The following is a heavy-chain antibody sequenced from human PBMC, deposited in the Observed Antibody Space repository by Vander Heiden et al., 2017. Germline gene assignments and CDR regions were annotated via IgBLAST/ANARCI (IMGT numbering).Heavy chain of an antibody. J-gene: IGHJ6*02. CDR3: TRGDIPRRYCSGANCWSTYGMDV. D-gene: IGHD2-15*01. Sequence: EVQLVESGGDLVQPGGSLRLSCAASGFTLSYHFMDWVRQTPEKGLEWVGRSRYTGAGQTTEYAASVKGRFTISRDDSKTSLYLQMNSLKTEDTAVYYCTRGDIPRRYCSGANCWSTYGMDVWGQGTTVTVSS. V-gene: IGHV3-72*01. CDR1: GFTLSYHF. CDR2: SRYTGAGQTT.